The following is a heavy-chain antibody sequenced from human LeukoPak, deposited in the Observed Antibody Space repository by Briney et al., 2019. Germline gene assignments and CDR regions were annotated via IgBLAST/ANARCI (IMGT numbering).Heavy chain of an antibody. CDR1: GFTVSSNY. V-gene: IGHV3-66*01. Sequence: GGSLRLSCTASGFTVSSNYMSWVRQAPGKGLEWVSVIYSGGSTYYADSVKGRLTISRDNSKNTLYLQMNSLRAEDTAVYYCASSSSGWYYFDYWGQGTLVTVSS. J-gene: IGHJ4*02. CDR2: IYSGGST. CDR3: ASSSSGWYYFDY. D-gene: IGHD6-19*01.